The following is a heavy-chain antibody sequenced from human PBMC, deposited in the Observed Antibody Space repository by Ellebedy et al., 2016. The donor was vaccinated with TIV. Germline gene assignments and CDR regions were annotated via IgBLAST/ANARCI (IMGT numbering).Heavy chain of an antibody. J-gene: IGHJ4*02. D-gene: IGHD1-26*01. CDR3: AREGGTYYSAHFDK. CDR2: IVDDAVAT. CDR1: GFTFSSFA. Sequence: GESLKISCAASGFTFSSFAMSWVRQAPGIGLEWVSAIVDDAVATHYADSVKGRFTISRDNFGNMLYLQMNSLGAEDTAVYYWAREGGTYYSAHFDKWGQGTPVTVSS. V-gene: IGHV3-23*01.